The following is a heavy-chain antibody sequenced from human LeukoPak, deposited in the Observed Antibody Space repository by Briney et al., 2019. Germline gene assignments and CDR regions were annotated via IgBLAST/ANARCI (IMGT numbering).Heavy chain of an antibody. CDR1: GFTFSSYG. J-gene: IGHJ4*02. CDR2: IRYDGSNK. CDR3: AKGRGFYGSGIDY. D-gene: IGHD3-10*01. V-gene: IGHV3-30*02. Sequence: PGGSLRLSCAASGFTFSSYGMHWVRQAPGKGLEWVAFIRYDGSNKYYADSVKGRFTISRDNSKNTLYLQMNSLRAEDTAVYYCAKGRGFYGSGIDYWGQGTLVTVSS.